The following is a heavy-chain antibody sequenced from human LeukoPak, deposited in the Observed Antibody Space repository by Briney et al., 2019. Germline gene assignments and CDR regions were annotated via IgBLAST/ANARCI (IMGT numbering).Heavy chain of an antibody. Sequence: PSETLSLTCTVSGGSISSGGYYWSWIRQHPGKGLEWIGYIYYSGSTYYNPSLKSRVTISVDTSKNQFSLKLSSVTAADTAVYYCARDRFGELGNWFDPWGQGTLVTVSP. V-gene: IGHV4-31*03. D-gene: IGHD3-10*01. CDR1: GGSISSGGYY. CDR3: ARDRFGELGNWFDP. J-gene: IGHJ5*02. CDR2: IYYSGST.